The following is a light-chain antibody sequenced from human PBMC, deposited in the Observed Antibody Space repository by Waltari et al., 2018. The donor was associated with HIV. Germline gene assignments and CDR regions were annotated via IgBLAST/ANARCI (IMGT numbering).Light chain of an antibody. CDR3: AAWDDILSGLV. J-gene: IGLJ3*02. CDR2: RNG. Sequence: QSVLTQPPSASGTTGQRVTSPCSGIHSNIANNYVYWYQRLPGTTPKLLIYRNGHRPSGVPDRFSGSKSGTSASLAISGLRSEDEAAYYCAAWDDILSGLVFGGGTKLTVL. V-gene: IGLV1-47*01. CDR1: HSNIANNY.